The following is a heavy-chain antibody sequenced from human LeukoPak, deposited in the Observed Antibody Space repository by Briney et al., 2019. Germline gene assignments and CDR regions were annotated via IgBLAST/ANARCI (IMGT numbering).Heavy chain of an antibody. J-gene: IGHJ6*03. CDR1: WFTASSNY. D-gene: IGHD3-10*01. V-gene: IGHV3-53*01. CDR2: IYSGGSS. CDR3: ASGSGSYRTPYSYMDV. Sequence: GGRLRLSCAASWFTASSNYMSWGRQAPGEGVECVSVIYSGGSSYYADSVKGRFTISRDNSKNKLYLQMISLRAEDTAVYYCASGSGSYRTPYSYMDVWGTGTTVTVSS.